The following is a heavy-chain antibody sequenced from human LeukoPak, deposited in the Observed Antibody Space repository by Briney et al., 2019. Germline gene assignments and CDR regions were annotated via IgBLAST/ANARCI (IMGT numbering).Heavy chain of an antibody. CDR2: IYTSGST. Sequence: PSETLSLTCTVSGGSISSYYWSWLRQPPGKGLEWIGYIYTSGSTNYNPSPKSRVTISVDTSKNQFSLKLSSVTAADTAVYYCARGVGAARYYYYMDVWGKGTTVTVSS. CDR3: ARGVGAARYYYYMDV. J-gene: IGHJ6*03. V-gene: IGHV4-4*09. D-gene: IGHD6-6*01. CDR1: GGSISSYY.